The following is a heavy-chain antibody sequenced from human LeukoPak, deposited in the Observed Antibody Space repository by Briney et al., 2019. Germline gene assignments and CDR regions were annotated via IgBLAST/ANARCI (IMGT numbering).Heavy chain of an antibody. V-gene: IGHV5-51*01. CDR3: ARRSRDWRSGTYYNVGEGNWFDP. D-gene: IGHD3-10*01. Sequence: GESLQISCKGSGYSFTSYWIGWVRQMPGKGLEWMGIIYPGDSNTTYSPSFQGQVTISVDKSITTAYLQWSSLQASDTAIYYCARRSRDWRSGTYYNVGEGNWFDPWGQGTLVTVSS. J-gene: IGHJ5*02. CDR2: IYPGDSNT. CDR1: GYSFTSYW.